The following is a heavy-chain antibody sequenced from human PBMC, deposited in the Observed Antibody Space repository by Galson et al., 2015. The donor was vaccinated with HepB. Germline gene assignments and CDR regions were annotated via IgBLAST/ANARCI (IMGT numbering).Heavy chain of an antibody. CDR2: MYYSGST. Sequence: LSLTCTVSGGSISSSSYYWSWIRQPPGKGLEWIGSMYYSGSTYYNPSLKSRVTISLDTSKNQFSLRLISVTAADTAVYYCARVEYERFFDYWGQGTLVTVSS. V-gene: IGHV4-39*07. CDR3: ARVEYERFFDY. J-gene: IGHJ4*02. CDR1: GGSISSSSYY. D-gene: IGHD2/OR15-2a*01.